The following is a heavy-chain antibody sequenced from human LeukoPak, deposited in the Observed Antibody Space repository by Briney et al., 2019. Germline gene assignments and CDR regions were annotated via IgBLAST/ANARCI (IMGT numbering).Heavy chain of an antibody. CDR1: GYTFTSYG. J-gene: IGHJ3*02. Sequence: ASVKVSCKASGYTFTSYGISWVRQAPGQGLEWMGWISAYNGNTNYAQKLQGRVTMTTDTSTSTAYMELRSLRSDDTAVYYCARSSPQAPHGDPFDIWGQGTMVTVSS. CDR2: ISAYNGNT. V-gene: IGHV1-18*01. CDR3: ARSSPQAPHGDPFDI.